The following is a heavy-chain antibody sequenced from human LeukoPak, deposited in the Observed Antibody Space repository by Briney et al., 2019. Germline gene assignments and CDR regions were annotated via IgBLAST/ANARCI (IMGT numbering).Heavy chain of an antibody. Sequence: SVKVSYKASGGTFSSYAISWVRQAPGQGLEWMGGIIPIFGTANYAQKFQGRVTITADESTSTAYMELSSLRSEDTAVYYCARVHYDFWSGYSKLNWFDPWGQGTLVTVSS. CDR2: IIPIFGTA. V-gene: IGHV1-69*13. J-gene: IGHJ5*02. CDR3: ARVHYDFWSGYSKLNWFDP. D-gene: IGHD3-3*01. CDR1: GGTFSSYA.